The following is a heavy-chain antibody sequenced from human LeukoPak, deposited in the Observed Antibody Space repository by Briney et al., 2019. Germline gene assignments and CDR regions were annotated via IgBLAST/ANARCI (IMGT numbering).Heavy chain of an antibody. J-gene: IGHJ4*02. CDR1: GGSISSGGYS. Sequence: PSQTLSLTCAVSGGSISSGGYSWSWIRQPPGKGLEWIGYIYYSGSTYYNPSLKSRVTISVDTSKNQFSLKLSSVTAADTAVYYCAGGFYGGKGDLDYWGQGTLVTVSS. V-gene: IGHV4-30-4*07. CDR2: IYYSGST. CDR3: AGGFYGGKGDLDY. D-gene: IGHD4-23*01.